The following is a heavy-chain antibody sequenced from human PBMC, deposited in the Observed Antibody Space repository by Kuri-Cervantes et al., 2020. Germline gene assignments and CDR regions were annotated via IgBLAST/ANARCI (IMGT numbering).Heavy chain of an antibody. D-gene: IGHD3-9*01. CDR1: GFTFDDYT. V-gene: IGHV3-43*01. Sequence: GESLKISCAASGFTFDDYTMHWVRQAPGKGLEWVSLISWDGGSTYYADSVKGRFTISRDNSKNTLYLQMNSLRAEDTAAYYCARDRGYFDWLLDYWGQGTLVTVSS. CDR3: ARDRGYFDWLLDY. CDR2: ISWDGGST. J-gene: IGHJ4*02.